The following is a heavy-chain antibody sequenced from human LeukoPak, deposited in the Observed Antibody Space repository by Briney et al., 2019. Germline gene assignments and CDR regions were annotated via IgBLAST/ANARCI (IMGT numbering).Heavy chain of an antibody. CDR2: IIPIFGTA. Sequence: ASVKVSCKASGGTFSSYAISWVRQAPGQGLEWMGGIIPIFGTAKYAQKFQGRVTITADESTSTAYMELSSLRSEDTAVYYCARDGGGSGYWGRGYYYYMDVWGKGTTVTISS. CDR3: ARDGGGSGYWGRGYYYYMDV. CDR1: GGTFSSYA. J-gene: IGHJ6*03. V-gene: IGHV1-69*13. D-gene: IGHD3-22*01.